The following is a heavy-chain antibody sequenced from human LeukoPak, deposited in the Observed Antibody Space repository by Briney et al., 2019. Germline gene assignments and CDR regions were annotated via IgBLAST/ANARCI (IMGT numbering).Heavy chain of an antibody. J-gene: IGHJ1*01. CDR1: GGSLSGYY. D-gene: IGHD1-26*01. CDR3: ARAGRSGSYRFQH. Sequence: SETLSLTCAVDGGSLSGYYWSWIRQPPGKGLEWIGEINHSGSTNYNPSLKSRVTISVDTSKNQFSLKLTSVTAADTAVYYCARAGRSGSYRFQHWGQGTLVTVSS. V-gene: IGHV4-34*01. CDR2: INHSGST.